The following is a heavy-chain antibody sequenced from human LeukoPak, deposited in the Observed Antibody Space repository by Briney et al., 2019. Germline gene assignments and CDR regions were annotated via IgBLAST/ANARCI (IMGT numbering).Heavy chain of an antibody. CDR1: GGSISSYY. Sequence: SETLSLTCAVSGGSISSYYWSWIRQPPGKGLEWIGYIYYSGSTNYNPSLKSRVTISVDTSKNQFSLKLSSVTAADTAVYYCARSDLPYYYDSSGPPAAFDIWGQGTMVTVSS. CDR3: ARSDLPYYYDSSGPPAAFDI. CDR2: IYYSGST. D-gene: IGHD3-22*01. J-gene: IGHJ3*02. V-gene: IGHV4-59*08.